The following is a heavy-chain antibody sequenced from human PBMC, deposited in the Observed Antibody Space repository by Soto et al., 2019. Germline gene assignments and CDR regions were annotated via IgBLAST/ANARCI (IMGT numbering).Heavy chain of an antibody. CDR3: ARMGGSFLDS. D-gene: IGHD1-26*01. CDR1: GGTFSSYA. Sequence: QVQLVQSGAEVKKPGSSVKVSCKASGGTFSSYAITWVRQAPGQGLDWMGEIIPIFGATNFAQKFQGRVTITADKSTTTAYRELSSLTSEDTAVYYCARMGGSFLDSWGQGTLVTVSS. CDR2: IIPIFGAT. V-gene: IGHV1-69*06. J-gene: IGHJ5*01.